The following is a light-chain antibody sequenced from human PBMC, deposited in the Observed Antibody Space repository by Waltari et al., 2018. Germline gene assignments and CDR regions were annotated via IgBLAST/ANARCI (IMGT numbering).Light chain of an antibody. Sequence: DIVMTQSPDSLAVSLGERATINCKSSQSVLYSSNNKNYLAWYQQKSGQPHKLLIYWASTRESGVPDRFSGSGSGTDFTLTISSLQAEDVAVYYCQQYFSTPPVTFGGGTKVEIK. V-gene: IGKV4-1*01. CDR2: WAS. J-gene: IGKJ4*01. CDR1: QSVLYSSNNKNY. CDR3: QQYFSTPPVT.